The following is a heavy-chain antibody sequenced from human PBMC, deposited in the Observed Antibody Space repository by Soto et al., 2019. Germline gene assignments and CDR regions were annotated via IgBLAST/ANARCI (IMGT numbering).Heavy chain of an antibody. V-gene: IGHV1-8*01. D-gene: IGHD2-15*01. J-gene: IGHJ4*02. CDR3: ARRYQSG. CDR2: MNPNSGNT. CDR1: GYTFTSYD. Sequence: ASVKVSCKASGYTFTSYDINWVRPATGQGLEWMGWMNPNSGNTGYPQKFQGRGTMTRNTSISTAYMELSSLRSKDTAVYYCARRYQSGWGKGTRVTVAS.